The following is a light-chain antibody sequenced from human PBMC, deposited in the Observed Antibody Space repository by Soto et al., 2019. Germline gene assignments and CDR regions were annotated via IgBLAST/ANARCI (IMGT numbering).Light chain of an antibody. CDR2: AAS. CDR1: QPIGNY. J-gene: IGKJ5*01. Sequence: LSXXVGDXVTIXXRASQPIGNYLNWYQQKPGEAPKFLIFAASIRMSGVPSRFSGSGYGTDFTLTINNLHAEDSATYYCQQTHCLPLTFGQGTRIEVK. V-gene: IGKV1-39*01. CDR3: QQTHCLPLT.